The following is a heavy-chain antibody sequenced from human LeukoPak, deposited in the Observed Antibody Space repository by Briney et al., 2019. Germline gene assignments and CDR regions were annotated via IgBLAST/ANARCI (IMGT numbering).Heavy chain of an antibody. CDR1: GFTFSSYA. D-gene: IGHD5-18*01. V-gene: IGHV3-64*01. CDR3: ARDGPNTDLYYYYMDV. J-gene: IGHJ6*03. CDR2: ISSNGGST. Sequence: PGGSLRLSCAASGFTFSSYAMHWVRQAPGKGLEYVSAISSNGGSTYYANSVKGRFTISRDNSKNTLHLQMGSLRAEDMAVYYCARDGPNTDLYYYYMDVWGKGATVTVSS.